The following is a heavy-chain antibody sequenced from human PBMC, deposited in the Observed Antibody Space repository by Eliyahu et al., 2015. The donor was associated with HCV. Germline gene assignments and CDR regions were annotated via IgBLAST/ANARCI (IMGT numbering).Heavy chain of an antibody. D-gene: IGHD5/OR15-5a*01. V-gene: IGHV1-69*01. CDR2: XLPVXGSS. J-gene: IGHJ1*01. CDR3: ATVRASVTHRAEYFQH. Sequence: EAKKPGSSVKVSCKASGGTFRTLSXXWVRQAPGQGLXWXGRXLPVXGSSNYAQKFQGRVSITADESTATAYLELNSLTSDDTAIFYCATVRASVTHRAEYFQHWGQGTLVTVS. CDR1: GGTFRTLS.